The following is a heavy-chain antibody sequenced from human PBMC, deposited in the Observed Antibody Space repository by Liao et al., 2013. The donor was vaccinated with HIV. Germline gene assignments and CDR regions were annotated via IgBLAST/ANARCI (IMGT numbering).Heavy chain of an antibody. D-gene: IGHD3-16*01. CDR1: DGSFSAYY. CDR2: INHRGMT. Sequence: QVQLQQWGAGLLTPSETLSLTCTVYDGSFSAYYWTWIRQPPGKGLEWIGEINHRGMTDYNPSLRGRVTISVDTSKNQFSLKLSSVTAADTAVYYCAREGGFXYARGSYWYFDLWGRGTLVTVSS. V-gene: IGHV4-34*02. J-gene: IGHJ2*01. CDR3: AREGGFXYARGSYWYFDL.